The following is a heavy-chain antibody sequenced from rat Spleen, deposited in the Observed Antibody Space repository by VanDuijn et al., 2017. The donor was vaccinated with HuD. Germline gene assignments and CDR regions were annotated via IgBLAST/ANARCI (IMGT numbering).Heavy chain of an antibody. J-gene: IGHJ2*01. V-gene: IGHV5-58*01. Sequence: EVQLVESGGGLVQPGRSLKLSCVASGFTFSDYGMNWIRQAPGKGLEWVSSINPDGSITYYPDSVKGRFTISRDNAEAAIYLQMNSLRSEDTATYYCARRHYPGYFDYWGQGVMVTVSS. CDR3: ARRHYPGYFDY. CDR2: INPDGSIT. D-gene: IGHD1-4*01. CDR1: GFTFSDYG.